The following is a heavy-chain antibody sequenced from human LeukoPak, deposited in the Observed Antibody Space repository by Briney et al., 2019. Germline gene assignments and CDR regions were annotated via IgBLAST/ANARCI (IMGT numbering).Heavy chain of an antibody. CDR1: GYTFTSYG. J-gene: IGHJ6*03. CDR3: ARVGDYYDSSGSYYYYMDV. D-gene: IGHD3-22*01. Sequence: ASVKASCKASGYTFTSYGISWVRQAPGQGLEWMGWISAYNGNTNYAQKLQGRVTMTTDTSTSTAYMELRSLRSDDTAVYYCARVGDYYDSSGSYYYYMDVWGKGTTVTVSS. CDR2: ISAYNGNT. V-gene: IGHV1-18*01.